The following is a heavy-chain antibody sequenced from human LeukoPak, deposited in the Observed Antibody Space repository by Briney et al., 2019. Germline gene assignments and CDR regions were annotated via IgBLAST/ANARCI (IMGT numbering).Heavy chain of an antibody. D-gene: IGHD2-8*01. V-gene: IGHV3-7*01. CDR3: ARVNPLMAPGALDV. CDR2: IKQDGNEK. J-gene: IGHJ3*01. CDR1: GFTFNNYR. Sequence: GGSLRLSCAASGFTFNNYRMTWVRQAPGKGLAWVANIKQDGNEKYYVDSVKGRFTISRDNAKNSLYLQMNSLRAEDTAVYYCARVNPLMAPGALDVWGQGTMVAVSS.